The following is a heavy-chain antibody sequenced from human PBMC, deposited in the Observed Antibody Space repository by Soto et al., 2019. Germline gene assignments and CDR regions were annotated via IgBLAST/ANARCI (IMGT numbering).Heavy chain of an antibody. CDR2: IYYSGST. Sequence: PSETLSLTCTVSGGSISSSSYYWGWIRQPPGKGLEWIGSIYYSGSTYYNPSLKSRVTISVDTSKNQFSLKLSSVTAADTAVYYCARHYYGSGSYYVWGQGTLVTVSS. CDR1: GGSISSSSYY. V-gene: IGHV4-39*01. J-gene: IGHJ4*02. CDR3: ARHYYGSGSYYV. D-gene: IGHD3-10*01.